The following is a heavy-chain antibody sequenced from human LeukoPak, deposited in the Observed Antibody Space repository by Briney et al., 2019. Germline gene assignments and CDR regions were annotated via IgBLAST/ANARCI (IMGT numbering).Heavy chain of an antibody. V-gene: IGHV3-9*03. CDR1: GFTFDDYA. Sequence: PGGSLRLSCAASGFTFDDYAMHWVRQAPGKGLEWVSGISWNSGSIGYADSVKGRFTISRDNAKNSLYLQMNSLRAEDMALYYCAKSVVAATEHDAFDIWGQGTMVTVSS. D-gene: IGHD2-15*01. CDR3: AKSVVAATEHDAFDI. J-gene: IGHJ3*02. CDR2: ISWNSGSI.